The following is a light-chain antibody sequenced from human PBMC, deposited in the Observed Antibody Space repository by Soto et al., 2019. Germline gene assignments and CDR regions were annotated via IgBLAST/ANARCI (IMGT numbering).Light chain of an antibody. J-gene: IGKJ5*01. CDR2: DTS. CDR1: QSVSAY. V-gene: IGKV3-11*01. CDR3: QQRTNWPPVT. Sequence: EIVLTQSPATLSLSPGERATLSCRASQSVSAYVAWYQQKPGQAPRLLIYDTSNRATGVPARFSGSGSGTDFSLNISSLEPEDFAVYYFQQRTNWPPVTVGQGTRLEI.